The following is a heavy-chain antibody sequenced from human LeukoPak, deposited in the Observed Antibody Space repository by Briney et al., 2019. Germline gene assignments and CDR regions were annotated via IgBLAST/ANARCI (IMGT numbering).Heavy chain of an antibody. J-gene: IGHJ5*02. V-gene: IGHV3-21*01. CDR2: ISSSSSYI. Sequence: GGSLSLSCAASGLTLSSYCMKWVRQAPGKGLEWVSSISSSSSYIYYADSVKGRFTISRDNAKNSLYLQMNSLRAEDTAVYYCARGMAVQLKRRGRGFDPWGQGTLVTVSS. CDR1: GLTLSSYC. CDR3: ARGMAVQLKRRGRGFDP. D-gene: IGHD1-1*01.